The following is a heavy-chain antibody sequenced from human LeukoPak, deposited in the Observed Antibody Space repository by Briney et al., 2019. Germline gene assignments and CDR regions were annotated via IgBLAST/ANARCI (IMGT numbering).Heavy chain of an antibody. CDR2: IYSGGST. Sequence: PGGSLRLSCAASGFTFSSYAMSWVRQAPGKGLEWVSVIYSGGSTYYADSVKGRFTISRDNSKNTLYLQMNSLRAEDTAVYYCATDLRSRSYWGQGTLVTVSS. CDR1: GFTFSSYA. V-gene: IGHV3-53*01. J-gene: IGHJ4*02. CDR3: ATDLRSRSY. D-gene: IGHD1-14*01.